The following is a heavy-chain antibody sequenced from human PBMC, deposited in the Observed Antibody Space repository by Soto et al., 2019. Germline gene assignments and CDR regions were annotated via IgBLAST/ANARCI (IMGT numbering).Heavy chain of an antibody. CDR2: IKPSGGST. V-gene: IGHV1-46*01. J-gene: IGHJ6*02. D-gene: IGHD6-19*01. Sequence: QVQLVQSGAEVKKPGASVKVSCKASGYTFTSYYMHWVRQAPGQGLEWMGIIKPSGGSTSYAQKFQGRVTMTRDTSTSTVYMELSSLRSEDTAVYYCARALQTGYSSGWYWAFWGQGTTVTVSS. CDR1: GYTFTSYY. CDR3: ARALQTGYSSGWYWAF.